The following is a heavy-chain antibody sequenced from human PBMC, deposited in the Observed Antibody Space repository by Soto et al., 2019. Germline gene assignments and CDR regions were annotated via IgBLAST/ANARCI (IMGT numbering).Heavy chain of an antibody. CDR1: GGYCSGYY. J-gene: IGHJ4*02. D-gene: IGHD2-2*01. Sequence: SETMSLTCAVDGGYCSGYYWSWIRQTPGKGLEWIGEINHSGSTNYNPSLKSRVTISVDTSKNQFSLKLSSVTAADTAVYYCARRIVVVPAANNYWGQGTLVTVS. CDR3: ARRIVVVPAANNY. CDR2: INHSGST. V-gene: IGHV4-34*01.